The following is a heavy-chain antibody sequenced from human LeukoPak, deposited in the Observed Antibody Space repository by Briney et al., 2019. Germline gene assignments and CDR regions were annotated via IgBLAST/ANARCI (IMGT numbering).Heavy chain of an antibody. CDR1: GFTFSSYA. CDR2: ISGSGGST. Sequence: GGSLRLSCAASGFTFSSYAMSWVRQAPGKGLEWVSAISGSGGSTYYADSVKGRFTISRDNSKNTLYLQMNSLRAEDTAVYYCAKGYYDFWSGYYISVYDYWGQGTLVTVSS. CDR3: AKGYYDFWSGYYISVYDY. J-gene: IGHJ4*02. V-gene: IGHV3-23*01. D-gene: IGHD3-3*01.